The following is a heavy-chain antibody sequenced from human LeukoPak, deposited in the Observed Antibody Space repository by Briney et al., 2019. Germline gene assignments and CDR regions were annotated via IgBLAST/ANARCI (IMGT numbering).Heavy chain of an antibody. J-gene: IGHJ5*02. D-gene: IGHD3-9*01. CDR2: IYYSGSP. Sequence: SETLSLTCTVSGGSISSYYWSWIRQPPGKGLEWIGYIYYSGSPNYNPSLKSRVTISVDTSKNQFSLKLSSVTAADTAVYYCARDRLTGFDPWGQGTLVTVSS. CDR1: GGSISSYY. CDR3: ARDRLTGFDP. V-gene: IGHV4-59*01.